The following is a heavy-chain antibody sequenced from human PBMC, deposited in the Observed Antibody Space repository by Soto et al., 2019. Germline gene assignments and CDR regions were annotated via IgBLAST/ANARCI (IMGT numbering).Heavy chain of an antibody. V-gene: IGHV4-59*01. J-gene: IGHJ6*03. Sequence: SETLSLTCTVSGGSISSYYWSWIRQPPGKGLEWIGYIYYSGSTNYNPSLKSRVTISVDTSKNQFSLKLSSVTAADTAVYYCARDRFLEGYMDVWGKGTTVTVSS. D-gene: IGHD3-3*01. CDR3: ARDRFLEGYMDV. CDR1: GGSISSYY. CDR2: IYYSGST.